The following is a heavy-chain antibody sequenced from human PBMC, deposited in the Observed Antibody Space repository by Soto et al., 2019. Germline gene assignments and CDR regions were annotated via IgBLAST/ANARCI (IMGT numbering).Heavy chain of an antibody. CDR1: GDSVSSNSAA. V-gene: IGHV6-1*01. Sequence: SETLSLTCAISGDSVSSNSAAWNWIRQSPSRGLEWLGRTYYRPKWYNDYAVSVKSRITINPDTSKNQFSLQLNSVTPEDTAVYYCASGVGARWYYYYGMDVWGQGTTVTVSS. J-gene: IGHJ6*02. CDR3: ASGVGARWYYYYGMDV. CDR2: TYYRPKWYN. D-gene: IGHD1-26*01.